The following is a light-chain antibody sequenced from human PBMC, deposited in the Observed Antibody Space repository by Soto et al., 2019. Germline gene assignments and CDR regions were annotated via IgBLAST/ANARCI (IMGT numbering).Light chain of an antibody. CDR1: KSVSSN. V-gene: IGKV3D-15*01. Sequence: EIGMTQYPATLSVSPGERATLAWWGGKSVSSNLAWYQQKPGQAPRLLIFGASTRATGIPDSFSGGASGTEFILTISRMEPEDFAVYYCQQYGSTVTFGHGTRLEIK. CDR2: GAS. CDR3: QQYGSTVT. J-gene: IGKJ5*01.